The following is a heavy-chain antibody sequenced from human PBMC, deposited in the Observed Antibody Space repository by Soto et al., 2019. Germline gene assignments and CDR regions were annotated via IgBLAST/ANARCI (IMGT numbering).Heavy chain of an antibody. CDR3: ARGRYGDY. CDR2: ISAHNGNT. J-gene: IGHJ4*02. CDR1: GYAFTTYG. Sequence: QVHLVQSGAKVKKPGASVKVSCKGSGYAFTTYGITWVRQAPGQGLEGMGWISAHNGNTNYAQKLQGRVTVTRDPSTSTAYMELRSLRSDDTAVYYCARGRYGDYWGQGALVTVSS. D-gene: IGHD1-1*01. V-gene: IGHV1-18*01.